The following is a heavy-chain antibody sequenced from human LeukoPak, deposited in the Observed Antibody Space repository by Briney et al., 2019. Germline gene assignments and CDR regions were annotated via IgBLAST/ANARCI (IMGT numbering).Heavy chain of an antibody. V-gene: IGHV4-31*03. J-gene: IGHJ2*01. CDR2: IYYSGSI. Sequence: SETLSLTCTVSGGSISSGGYYWSWIRQHPGKGLEWIGYIYYSGSIYYNPSLKSRVTISVDTSKNQFSLKLSSVTAADTAVYYCARVQDSPRPAKNPAENYWYFDLWGRGTLVTVSS. D-gene: IGHD2-15*01. CDR3: ARVQDSPRPAKNPAENYWYFDL. CDR1: GGSISSGGYY.